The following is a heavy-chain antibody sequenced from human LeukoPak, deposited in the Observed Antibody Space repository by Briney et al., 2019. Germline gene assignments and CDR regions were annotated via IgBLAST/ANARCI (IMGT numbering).Heavy chain of an antibody. CDR2: ISGNGGST. V-gene: IGHV3-64*01. CDR1: GVTLSVYT. Sequence: GGSLRLSCAASGVTLSVYTMPWVRQAPGKGLEYVSTISGNGGSTYYGNSVKGRFTISRDNSKNTVYLQMGSLRAEAMGVYYCARAAVGATTFNWFDPWGQGTLVTVSS. J-gene: IGHJ5*02. D-gene: IGHD1-26*01. CDR3: ARAAVGATTFNWFDP.